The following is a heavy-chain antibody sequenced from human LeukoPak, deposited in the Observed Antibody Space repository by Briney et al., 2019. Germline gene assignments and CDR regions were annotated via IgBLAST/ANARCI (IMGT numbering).Heavy chain of an antibody. CDR3: ARDSGTYYDILTGPDAFDI. CDR2: ISSSSSTI. CDR1: GFTFSSYS. D-gene: IGHD3-9*01. V-gene: IGHV3-48*01. J-gene: IGHJ3*02. Sequence: GGSLRLSCAASGFTFSSYSMNWVRQAPGKGLEWVSYISSSSSTIYYADSVKGQFTISRDNAKNSLYLQMNSLRAEDTAVYYCARDSGTYYDILTGPDAFDIWGQGTMVAVSS.